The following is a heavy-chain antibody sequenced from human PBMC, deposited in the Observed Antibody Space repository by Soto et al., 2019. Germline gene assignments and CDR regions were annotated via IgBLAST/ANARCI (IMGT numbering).Heavy chain of an antibody. CDR1: GYTLTELS. V-gene: IGHV1-24*01. CDR3: ATISYYGDYVGGEKDY. Sequence: GASVKVSCKVSGYTLTELSMHWVRQAPGKGLEWMGGFDPEDGETIYAQKFQGRVTMTEDTSTDTAYMELSSLRSEDTAVYYCATISYYGDYVGGEKDYWGQGTLVTVS. J-gene: IGHJ4*02. CDR2: FDPEDGET. D-gene: IGHD4-17*01.